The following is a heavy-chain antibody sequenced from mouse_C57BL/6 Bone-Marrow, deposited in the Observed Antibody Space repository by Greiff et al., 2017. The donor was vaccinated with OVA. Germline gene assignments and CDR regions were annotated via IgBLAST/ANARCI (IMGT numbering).Heavy chain of an antibody. J-gene: IGHJ4*01. Sequence: VQLQQPGAELVMPGASVKLSCKASGYTFTSYWMHWVKQRPGQGLEWIGEIDPSDSYTNYNQKFKGKSTLTVDKSSSTAYMQLRSLTSEDSAVYYCALYDYPYYYAMDYWGQGTSVTVSA. V-gene: IGHV1-69*01. CDR1: GYTFTSYW. D-gene: IGHD2-4*01. CDR2: IDPSDSYT. CDR3: ALYDYPYYYAMDY.